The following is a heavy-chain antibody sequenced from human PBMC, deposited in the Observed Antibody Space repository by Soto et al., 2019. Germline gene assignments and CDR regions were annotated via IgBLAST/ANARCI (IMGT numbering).Heavy chain of an antibody. V-gene: IGHV2-5*02. J-gene: IGHJ6*02. D-gene: IGHD2-8*01. CDR3: TKAPKWDYGMDV. CDR2: IYWDDDK. Sequence: GLDLEWLALIYWDDDKRYSPSLKSRLTITKDTSKNQVVLTMTNMDPVDTATYYCTKAPKWDYGMDVWGQGTTVTVSS.